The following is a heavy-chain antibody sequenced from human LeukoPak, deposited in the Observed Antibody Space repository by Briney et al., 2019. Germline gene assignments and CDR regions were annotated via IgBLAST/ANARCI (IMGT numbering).Heavy chain of an antibody. CDR2: IIPISGAA. CDR1: GGTFSIYG. CDR3: ARENNLSDAFDI. D-gene: IGHD1-14*01. V-gene: IGHV1-69*13. Sequence: GASVKVPCKAVGGTFSIYGISWVRQAPGQGLEWMGGIIPISGAAEYAQKFQGRVTITADEPTTTAYMELSSLRSEDTAVYYCARENNLSDAFDIWGQGTMVTVSS. J-gene: IGHJ3*02.